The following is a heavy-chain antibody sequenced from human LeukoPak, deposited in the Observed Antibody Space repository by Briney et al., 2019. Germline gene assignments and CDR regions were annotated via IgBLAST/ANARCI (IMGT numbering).Heavy chain of an antibody. CDR1: GGSISTGNW. D-gene: IGHD3-22*01. J-gene: IGHJ4*02. CDR2: IYHSGSS. CDR3: ARDTYYYDSSGYLSFDY. Sequence: SETLSLTCAVSGGSISTGNWWSWVRQSPDKGLEWIGEIYHSGSSNYNPSLKSRVTMSIDNSKHHFSLSLTSVTAADTAVYYCARDTYYYDSSGYLSFDYWGQGTLVTVSS. V-gene: IGHV4-4*02.